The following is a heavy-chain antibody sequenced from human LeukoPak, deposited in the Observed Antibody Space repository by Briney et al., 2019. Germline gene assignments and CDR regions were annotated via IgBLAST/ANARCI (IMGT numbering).Heavy chain of an antibody. D-gene: IGHD5-24*01. CDR2: MWYDGSDK. CDR3: ARSPYNYYFDY. J-gene: IGHJ4*02. Sequence: GGSLRLSCAASGITFSTYGIHWVRQAPGKGLEWVALMWYDGSDKNYADSVKGRFTIFRDSSENTVYLQMNSLRVEDTAVYYCARSPYNYYFDYWGQGTLVTVSS. V-gene: IGHV3-33*01. CDR1: GITFSTYG.